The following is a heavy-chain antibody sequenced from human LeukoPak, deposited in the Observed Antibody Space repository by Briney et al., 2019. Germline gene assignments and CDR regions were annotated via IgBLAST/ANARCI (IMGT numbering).Heavy chain of an antibody. D-gene: IGHD4-11*01. CDR2: FYHSGST. CDR1: GYSISSGYF. Sequence: SETLSLTCAVSGYSISSGYFWGWIRQPPGKGLEWIGSFYHSGSTHYNPSLRSRVTISVDMSKNQFSLNLSSVTAADTAVYYCARHDFYSNYPHNWFDPLGQGTLVTISS. V-gene: IGHV4-38-2*01. J-gene: IGHJ5*02. CDR3: ARHDFYSNYPHNWFDP.